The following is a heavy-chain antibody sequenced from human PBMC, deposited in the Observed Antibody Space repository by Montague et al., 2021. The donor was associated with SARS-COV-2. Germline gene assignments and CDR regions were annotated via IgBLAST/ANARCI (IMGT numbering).Heavy chain of an antibody. J-gene: IGHJ6*03. CDR2: INHGGST. D-gene: IGHD3-10*01. CDR3: ARLRDGVVPSPILGVGPYYSYYYMDV. CDR1: GGSISSSSYY. V-gene: IGHV4-39*07. Sequence: SETLSLTCTVSGGSISSSSYYWGWIRQPPGKGLEWIGEINHGGSTKYSPSLKSRLTISADTSKNQFSLKLTSVAAADTAVYYWARLRDGVVPSPILGVGPYYSYYYMDVWGRGTTVTVSS.